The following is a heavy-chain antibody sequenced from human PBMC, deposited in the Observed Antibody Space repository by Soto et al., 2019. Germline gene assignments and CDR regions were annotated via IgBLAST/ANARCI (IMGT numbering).Heavy chain of an antibody. D-gene: IGHD3-10*01. CDR1: GGSISSSSYY. CDR3: ARLRVVSDGNYYYGMDV. CDR2: IYYSGST. V-gene: IGHV4-39*01. Sequence: PSETLSLTCTVSGGSISSSSYYWGWIRQPPGKGLEWIGSIYYSGSTYYNPSLKSRVTISVDTYKNQFSLKMSSVTAADTAVYYCARLRVVSDGNYYYGMDVWGQGNTVTVSS. J-gene: IGHJ6*02.